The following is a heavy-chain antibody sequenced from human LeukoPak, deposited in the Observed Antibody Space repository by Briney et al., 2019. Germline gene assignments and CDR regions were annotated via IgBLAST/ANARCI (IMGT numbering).Heavy chain of an antibody. V-gene: IGHV1-69*06. CDR1: GGTFSSYA. J-gene: IGHJ2*01. CDR3: ARGPYGDSYWYFDL. Sequence: GSSVKVSCKASGGTFSSYAISWVRQAPGQGLEWMGGIIPIFGTANYAQKFQGRVTITADKSTSTAYMELSSLRSEDTAVYYCARGPYGDSYWYFDLWDRGTLVTVSS. CDR2: IIPIFGTA. D-gene: IGHD4-17*01.